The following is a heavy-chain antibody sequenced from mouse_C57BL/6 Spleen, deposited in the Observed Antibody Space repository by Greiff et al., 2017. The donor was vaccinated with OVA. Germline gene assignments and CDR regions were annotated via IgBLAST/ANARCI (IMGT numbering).Heavy chain of an antibody. J-gene: IGHJ2*01. D-gene: IGHD3-1*01. V-gene: IGHV5-9-1*02. Sequence: EVNLVESGEGLVKPGGSLKLSCAASGFTFSSYAMSWVRQTPETRLEWVAYISSGGDYIYYADTVKGRFTISRDNARHTLYLQMSSLKSEDTAMYYCTRGVLGVRSFDYWGQGTTLTVSS. CDR3: TRGVLGVRSFDY. CDR2: ISSGGDYI. CDR1: GFTFSSYA.